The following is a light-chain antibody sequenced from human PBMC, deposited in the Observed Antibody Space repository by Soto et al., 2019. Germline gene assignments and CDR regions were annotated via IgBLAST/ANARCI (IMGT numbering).Light chain of an antibody. J-gene: IGKJ1*01. CDR1: QSVSSN. CDR2: AES. V-gene: IGKV3D-15*01. Sequence: EIVMTQSPATLSVSPGERATLSCRASQSVSSNLAWYQQKPGQAPRLLIYAESTRATGIPARFIGNGSGTEFTLTISSLQSEDFAVYYCQQYNNWWTFGQGTKVDIK. CDR3: QQYNNWWT.